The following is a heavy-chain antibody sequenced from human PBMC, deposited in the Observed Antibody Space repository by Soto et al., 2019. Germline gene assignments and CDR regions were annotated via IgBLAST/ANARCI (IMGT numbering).Heavy chain of an antibody. CDR2: ISSSSSHI. V-gene: IGHV3-21*01. CDR3: ARDRVAAANWFDP. CDR1: GFTFSDYS. D-gene: IGHD3-10*01. J-gene: IGHJ5*02. Sequence: GGSLRLSCVASGFTFSDYSMTWVRQAPGKGLEWVSSISSSSSHIFYADSVKGRFTISRDNAKNSLYMQMNSLRAEDAAVYYCARDRVAAANWFDPWGQGTLVTVSS.